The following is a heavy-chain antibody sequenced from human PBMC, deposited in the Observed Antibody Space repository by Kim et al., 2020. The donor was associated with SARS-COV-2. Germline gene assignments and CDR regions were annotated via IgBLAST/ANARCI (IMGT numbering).Heavy chain of an antibody. J-gene: IGHJ4*02. Sequence: GSTYYTPSLKGRVSISADTSKNQFSLMLRSVSAADTAVYYCARGTIVAYDDWGQGTLVSVSS. V-gene: IGHV4-31*02. D-gene: IGHD2-15*01. CDR2: GST. CDR3: ARGTIVAYDD.